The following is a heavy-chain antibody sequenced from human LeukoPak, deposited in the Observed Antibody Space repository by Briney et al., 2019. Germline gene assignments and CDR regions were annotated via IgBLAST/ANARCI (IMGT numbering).Heavy chain of an antibody. D-gene: IGHD4-23*01. CDR3: ARETIRRTVVTSLGDAFDI. J-gene: IGHJ3*02. CDR1: GGSISSGGYY. Sequence: PSETLSLTCTVSGGSISSGGYYWSWIRQHPGKGLEWIGYIYYSGSTYYNPSLKSRVTISVDTSKNQFSLKLSSVTAADTAVYYCARETIRRTVVTSLGDAFDIWGQGTMVTVSS. CDR2: IYYSGST. V-gene: IGHV4-31*03.